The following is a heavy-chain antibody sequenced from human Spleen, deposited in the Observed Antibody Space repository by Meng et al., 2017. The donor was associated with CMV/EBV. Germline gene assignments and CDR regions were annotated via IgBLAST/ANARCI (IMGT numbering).Heavy chain of an antibody. CDR3: ARDVGRYCSSTSCYSGY. CDR1: GLNFRDYY. V-gene: IGHV3-11*04. CDR2: ISGSGSTI. Sequence: GGSLRLSCAASGLNFRDYYLTWIRQAPGKGLEWISYISGSGSTIYYADSMKGRFTVSRDNAKNSLYLQMNSLRAEDTAVYYCARDVGRYCSSTSCYSGYWGQGTLVTVSS. J-gene: IGHJ4*02. D-gene: IGHD2-2*02.